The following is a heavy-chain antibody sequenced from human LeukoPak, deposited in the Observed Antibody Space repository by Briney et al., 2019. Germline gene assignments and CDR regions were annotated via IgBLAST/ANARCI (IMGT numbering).Heavy chain of an antibody. D-gene: IGHD3-22*01. Sequence: ASVKVSCKASGYTFTGYYMHWVRQAPGQGLEWMGWINPNSGVTNYAQKFQGRVTMTRDASINTAYMELSRLRSDDTAVYYCARSATICYYRQYYFDSWGQGTLVTVSS. V-gene: IGHV1-2*02. CDR2: INPNSGVT. CDR1: GYTFTGYY. CDR3: ARSATICYYRQYYFDS. J-gene: IGHJ4*02.